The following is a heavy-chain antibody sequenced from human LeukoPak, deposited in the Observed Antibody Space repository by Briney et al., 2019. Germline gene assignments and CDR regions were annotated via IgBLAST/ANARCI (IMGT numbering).Heavy chain of an antibody. V-gene: IGHV3-30*03. CDR1: GFTFSSYG. CDR3: ARDSFDY. J-gene: IGHJ4*02. CDR2: ISYDGSNK. Sequence: GRSLRLSCAASGFTFSSYGMHWVRQAPGKGLEWVAVISYDGSNKYYADSVKGRFTISRDNSKNTLYLQMNSLRAEDTAVYYCARDSFDYWGQGTLVTVSS.